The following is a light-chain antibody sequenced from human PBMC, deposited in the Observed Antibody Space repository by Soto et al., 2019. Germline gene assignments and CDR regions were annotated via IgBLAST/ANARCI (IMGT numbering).Light chain of an antibody. CDR2: EVN. CDR3: SSYTSRSTTYWV. Sequence: QSALTQPASVSGSPGQSITISCTGTSSDVGGYKYVSWYQQHPGKAPKLMIYEVNKRPSGVSNRFSGSKSGNTASLTISGLQAEDEADYHCSSYTSRSTTYWVFGGGTKVTVL. J-gene: IGLJ3*02. V-gene: IGLV2-14*01. CDR1: SSDVGGYKY.